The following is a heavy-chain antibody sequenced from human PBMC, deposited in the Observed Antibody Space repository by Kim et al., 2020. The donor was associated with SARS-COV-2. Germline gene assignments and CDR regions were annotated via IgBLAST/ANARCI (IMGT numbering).Heavy chain of an antibody. D-gene: IGHD5-12*01. CDR3: ARGARGDGYNLGGFYFYY. CDR2: INHSGST. J-gene: IGHJ4*01. V-gene: IGHV4-34*01. CDR1: GGSFSGYY. Sequence: SETLSLTCAVYGGSFSGYYWSWIRQPPGKGLEWIGEINHSGSTNYNPSLKSRVTISVDTSKNQFSLKLSSVTAADTAVYYCARGARGDGYNLGGFYFYY.